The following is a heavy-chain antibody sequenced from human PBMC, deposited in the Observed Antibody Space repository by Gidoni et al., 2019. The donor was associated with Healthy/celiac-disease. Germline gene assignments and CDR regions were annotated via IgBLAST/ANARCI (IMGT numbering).Heavy chain of an antibody. CDR1: GFTFSDYY. Sequence: QVQLVESGGGLVKPGGSLRLSCAASGFTFSDYYMRWIRQAPGKGLEWVSYSSSSGSTIYYADSVKGRFTISRDNAKNSLYLQLNSLRAEDTAVYYCAREGYCSGGSCYDPGNFDYWGQGTLVTVSS. CDR3: AREGYCSGGSCYDPGNFDY. CDR2: SSSSGSTI. D-gene: IGHD2-15*01. V-gene: IGHV3-11*01. J-gene: IGHJ4*02.